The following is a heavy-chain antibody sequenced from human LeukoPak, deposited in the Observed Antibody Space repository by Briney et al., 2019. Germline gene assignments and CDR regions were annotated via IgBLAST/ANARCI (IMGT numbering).Heavy chain of an antibody. Sequence: PGGSLRLSCAASGFTVSSNYMSWVRQAPGKGLEWVSVIYSGGSTYYADSVKGRFTISRDNSKNTLYLQMNSLRAEDTAVYYCAREGRYFDWSLDAFDIWGQGTMVTVSS. D-gene: IGHD3-9*01. J-gene: IGHJ3*02. CDR3: AREGRYFDWSLDAFDI. CDR2: IYSGGST. V-gene: IGHV3-66*01. CDR1: GFTVSSNY.